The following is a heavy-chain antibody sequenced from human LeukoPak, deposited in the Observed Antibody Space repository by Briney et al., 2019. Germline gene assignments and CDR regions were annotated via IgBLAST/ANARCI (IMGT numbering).Heavy chain of an antibody. CDR1: GGSVSSGGYY. CDR3: ARKCYGYPPYSSGGSSGAPFDY. V-gene: IGHV4-31*03. CDR2: IYYSGST. D-gene: IGHD2-15*01. Sequence: SQTLSLTCTVSGGSVSSGGYYWSWIRQHPGKGLEWIVYIYYSGSTYYNPSLKSRVTISVDTSKNQFSLKLSSVTAADTAVYYCARKCYGYPPYSSGGSSGAPFDYWGQGTLVTVSS. J-gene: IGHJ4*02.